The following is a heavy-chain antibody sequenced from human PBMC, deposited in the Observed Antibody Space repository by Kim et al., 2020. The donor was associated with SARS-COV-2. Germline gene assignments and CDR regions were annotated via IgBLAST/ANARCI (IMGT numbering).Heavy chain of an antibody. CDR2: ISYSGNP. CDR3: ARGQPLDY. CDR1: GGSIRSGGKF. V-gene: IGHV4-31*03. Sequence: SETLSLTCSVSGGSIRSGGKFWTWIRQHPAKGLEWIGYISYSGNPHYSPSLRSRISISLQTSENQFSLELTSVTAADTAVYYCARGQPLDYWGQGMLATV. D-gene: IGHD2-2*01. J-gene: IGHJ4*02.